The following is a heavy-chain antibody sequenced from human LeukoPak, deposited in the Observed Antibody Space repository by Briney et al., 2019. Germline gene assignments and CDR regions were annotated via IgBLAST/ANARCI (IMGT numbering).Heavy chain of an antibody. CDR2: IYFSGST. D-gene: IGHD3-3*01. V-gene: IGHV4-59*01. Sequence: SETLSLTCTVSGGSISSYYWSRIRQPPGKGLEWIGYIYFSGSTNYNPFLKSRVTISVDTSKNQFSLKLSSVTAADTAVYYCARGFWEWPPTGYFDLGGRGPLVTVPS. CDR3: ARGFWEWPPTGYFDL. CDR1: GGSISSYY. J-gene: IGHJ2*01.